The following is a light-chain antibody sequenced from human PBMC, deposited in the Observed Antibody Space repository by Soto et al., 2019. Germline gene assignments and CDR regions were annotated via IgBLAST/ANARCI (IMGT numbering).Light chain of an antibody. V-gene: IGLV2-14*03. Sequence: QSVLTQPASVSGSPGQSITISCTVTSSDVGGYNYVSWYQQHPGKAPKLMIYDVSNRPSGVSDRFSGSKSGNTASLTISGLQAEDEADYYCSSYTSRVVFGGGTKLTVL. J-gene: IGLJ2*01. CDR1: SSDVGGYNY. CDR2: DVS. CDR3: SSYTSRVV.